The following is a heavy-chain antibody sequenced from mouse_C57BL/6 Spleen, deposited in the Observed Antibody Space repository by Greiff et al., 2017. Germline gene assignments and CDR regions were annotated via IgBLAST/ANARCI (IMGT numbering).Heavy chain of an antibody. V-gene: IGHV5-4*01. CDR3: ARDHDGSRGFAY. D-gene: IGHD2-3*01. Sequence: EVHLVESGGGLVKPGGSLKLSCAASGFTFSSYAMSWVRQTPEKRLEWVATISDGGSYTYYPDNVKGRFTISRDNAKNNLYLQMSHLKSEDTAMYYCARDHDGSRGFAYWGQGTLVTVSA. J-gene: IGHJ3*01. CDR1: GFTFSSYA. CDR2: ISDGGSYT.